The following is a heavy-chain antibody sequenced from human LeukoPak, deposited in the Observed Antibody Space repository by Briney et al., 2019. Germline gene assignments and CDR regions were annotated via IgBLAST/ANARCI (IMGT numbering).Heavy chain of an antibody. V-gene: IGHV1-8*01. J-gene: IGHJ4*02. CDR3: AREVSGDLALDS. CDR1: GYTFTTND. CDR2: MNPNSGHT. Sequence: ASVKVSCKASGYTFTTNDINWVRQAAGQGLEWMGWMNPNSGHTDYALKSQGRTPMTRNTSINTAYMEVSGLTPEGTAVYLCAREVSGDLALDSWGQGTLVTVSS.